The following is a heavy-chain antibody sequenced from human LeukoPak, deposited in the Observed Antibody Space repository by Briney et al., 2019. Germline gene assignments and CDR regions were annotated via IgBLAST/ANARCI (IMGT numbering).Heavy chain of an antibody. J-gene: IGHJ4*02. CDR2: INAGNGNT. D-gene: IGHD6-19*01. Sequence: ASVKVSCKASGGTFSSYAISWVRQAPGQGLEWMGWINAGNGNTKYSQKFQGRVTITRDTSASTAYMELSSLRSEDTAVYYCARGYSSGWRLDYWGQGTLVTVSS. CDR3: ARGYSSGWRLDY. CDR1: GGTFSSYA. V-gene: IGHV1-3*01.